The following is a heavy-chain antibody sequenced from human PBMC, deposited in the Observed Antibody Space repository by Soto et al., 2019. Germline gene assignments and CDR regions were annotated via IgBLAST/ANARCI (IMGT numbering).Heavy chain of an antibody. J-gene: IGHJ3*02. CDR3: ARASRAAGGFDI. V-gene: IGHV1-2*02. Sequence: ASVKVSCKASGYIFTGYHMHWVRQAPGQGLEWRGWINPNSGGTKYAQKFQGRVTMTRDTSISTAYMELSSLRSDDTAVYYCARASRAAGGFDIWGLGTVVT. CDR1: GYIFTGYH. CDR2: INPNSGGT. D-gene: IGHD3-10*01.